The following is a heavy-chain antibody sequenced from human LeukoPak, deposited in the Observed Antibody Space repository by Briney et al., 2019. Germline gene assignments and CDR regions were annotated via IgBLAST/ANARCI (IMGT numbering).Heavy chain of an antibody. Sequence: PGGSLRLSCAASGFTFSNYAMHWVRQAPGKGLEWVAFISYDGSNKYYADSVKGRFTISRDNSKNTLYLQMNSLRAEDTAVYYCAGRNHYDSKEIDYWGQGTLVTVSS. D-gene: IGHD3-22*01. CDR2: ISYDGSNK. J-gene: IGHJ4*02. CDR3: AGRNHYDSKEIDY. CDR1: GFTFSNYA. V-gene: IGHV3-30*04.